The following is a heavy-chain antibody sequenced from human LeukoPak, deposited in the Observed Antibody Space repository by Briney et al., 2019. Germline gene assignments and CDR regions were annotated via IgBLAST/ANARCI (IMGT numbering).Heavy chain of an antibody. CDR1: GYNFTSYG. V-gene: IGHV1-18*04. J-gene: IGHJ4*02. CDR3: ARGDYDILTGYYKGVDY. Sequence: ASVKVSRKASGYNFTSYGISWVRQAPGHGIEWMGWISAYNGNTHYTQKLQGRVTMTTDTSTSTAYMELRSLRSDDTAVYYCARGDYDILTGYYKGVDYWGQGTLVTVSS. CDR2: ISAYNGNT. D-gene: IGHD3-9*01.